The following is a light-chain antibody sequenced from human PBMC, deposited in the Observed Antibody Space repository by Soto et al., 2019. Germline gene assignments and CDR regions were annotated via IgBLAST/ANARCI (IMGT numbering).Light chain of an antibody. J-gene: IGLJ2*01. CDR1: SSDVGGYNY. V-gene: IGLV2-14*01. CDR2: EVS. CDR3: SSYTSSSTLGV. Sequence: QSVLTQPASVSGSPGQSNTISCTGTSSDVGGYNYVSWYQPHPGKAPKLMIYEVSHRPSGVANRFSGYKSGNTASLTISGLQADDYAHYYCSSYTSSSTLGVFGGGTELTVL.